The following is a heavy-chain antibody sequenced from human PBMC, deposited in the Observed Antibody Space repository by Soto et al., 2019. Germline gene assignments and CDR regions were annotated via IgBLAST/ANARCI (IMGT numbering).Heavy chain of an antibody. CDR3: AGLYPYESSGYHLNY. Sequence: SETLSLTCTVSGGSISSYYWSWIRQPPGKGLEWIGYIYYIGNTNYNPSLRSRVTISVDKSKNQFSLKLTSVTAADTAVYYCAGLYPYESSGYHLNYRGQGTLVTVSS. CDR1: GGSISSYY. J-gene: IGHJ4*02. CDR2: IYYIGNT. D-gene: IGHD3-22*01. V-gene: IGHV4-59*08.